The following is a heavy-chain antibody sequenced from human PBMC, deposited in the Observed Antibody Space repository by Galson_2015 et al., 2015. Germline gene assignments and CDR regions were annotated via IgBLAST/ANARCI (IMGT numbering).Heavy chain of an antibody. D-gene: IGHD3-22*01. CDR3: ARGPTAYDSSGYLDY. CDR1: GFTFSSYG. CDR2: IWYDGSNK. V-gene: IGHV3-33*01. J-gene: IGHJ4*02. Sequence: SLRPSCAASGFTFSSYGMHWVRQAPGKGLEWVAVIWYDGSNKYYADSVKGRFTISRDNSKNTLYLQMNSLRAEDTAVYYCARGPTAYDSSGYLDYWGQGTLVTVSS.